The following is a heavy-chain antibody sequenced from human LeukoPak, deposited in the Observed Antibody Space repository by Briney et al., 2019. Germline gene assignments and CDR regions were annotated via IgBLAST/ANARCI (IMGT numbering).Heavy chain of an antibody. Sequence: HPGRSLRLSCAASGFTFSNYAMHWVRQAPGKGLEWVATIRQDGSQKYYVDSVKGRFTISRDNAKNSLYLQMNSLRAEDTAVYYCARESGSVTSEVDFDYWGQGTLVTVSS. CDR2: IRQDGSQK. CDR3: ARESGSVTSEVDFDY. V-gene: IGHV3-7*01. J-gene: IGHJ4*02. CDR1: GFTFSNYA. D-gene: IGHD4-17*01.